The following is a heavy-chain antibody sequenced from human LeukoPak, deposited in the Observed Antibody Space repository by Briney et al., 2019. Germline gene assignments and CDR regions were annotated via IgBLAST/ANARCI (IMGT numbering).Heavy chain of an antibody. J-gene: IGHJ4*02. CDR3: ASDVYSSSSGNFDY. D-gene: IGHD6-6*01. V-gene: IGHV3-21*01. CDR2: ISSSSSYI. Sequence: PGGSLRLSCAASGFTFSSYSMNWVRQAPGKGLEWVSSISSSSSYIYYADSVKGRFTISRDNAKNSLYLQMNSLRAEDTAVYYCASDVYSSSSGNFDYWGQGTLVTVSS. CDR1: GFTFSSYS.